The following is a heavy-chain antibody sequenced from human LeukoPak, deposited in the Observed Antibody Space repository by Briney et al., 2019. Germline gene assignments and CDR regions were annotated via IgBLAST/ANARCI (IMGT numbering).Heavy chain of an antibody. V-gene: IGHV3-48*03. J-gene: IGHJ4*02. CDR2: ISSSGSTI. D-gene: IGHD4-17*01. CDR1: GFTFSSYE. Sequence: GGSLRLSCAASGFTFSSYEMNWVRQAPGKGLEWVSYISSSGSTIYYADSVKGRFTISRDNAKNSLYPQMNSLRAEDTAVYYCARDTGYFDYWGQGTLVTVSS. CDR3: ARDTGYFDY.